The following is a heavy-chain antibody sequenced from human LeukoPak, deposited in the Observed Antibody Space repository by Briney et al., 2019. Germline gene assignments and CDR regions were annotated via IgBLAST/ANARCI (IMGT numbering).Heavy chain of an antibody. J-gene: IGHJ4*02. CDR3: ARINGGSRGEYYFDY. D-gene: IGHD3-10*01. Sequence: SGPALVKPPQTLTLTCSCTVFSLSTSGMFVSWIPQPPGKALKWLALIDWDDDKYYSTSLKTRLTISKDTSKNQVVLTMTNMDPVDTATYYCARINGGSRGEYYFDYWGQGTLVTVSS. CDR2: IDWDDDK. V-gene: IGHV2-70*01. CDR1: VFSLSTSGMF.